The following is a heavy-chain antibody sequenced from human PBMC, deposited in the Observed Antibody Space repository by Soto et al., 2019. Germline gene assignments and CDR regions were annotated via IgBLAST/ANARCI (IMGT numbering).Heavy chain of an antibody. V-gene: IGHV3-23*01. CDR2: ISGSGGST. CDR1: GFTFSIYA. Sequence: QPGGSLRLSCAASGFTFSIYAMSWFRQAPGKGLEWVSAISGSGGSTYYADSVKGRLTISRDNSKNTLYLQMDSLRAEDTAVYYCAKDLFKGFGDYPNWFDPWGQGTLVTVSS. D-gene: IGHD4-17*01. J-gene: IGHJ5*02. CDR3: AKDLFKGFGDYPNWFDP.